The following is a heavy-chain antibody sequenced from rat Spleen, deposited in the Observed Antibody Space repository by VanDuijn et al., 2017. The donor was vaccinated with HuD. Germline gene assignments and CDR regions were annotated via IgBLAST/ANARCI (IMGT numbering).Heavy chain of an antibody. CDR1: GFTFSDYN. J-gene: IGHJ2*01. CDR2: IIYDGSST. D-gene: IGHD1-11*01. CDR3: AKDRDGGYAFDY. V-gene: IGHV5-7*01. Sequence: EVQLVESGGGLVQPGRSLKLSCAASGFTFSDYNMAWVRQAPKKGLEWVATIIYDGSSTYYRDSVRGRFTISRDNAENTVYLQMNSLRSEDTATYYCAKDRDGGYAFDYWGQGVMVAVSS.